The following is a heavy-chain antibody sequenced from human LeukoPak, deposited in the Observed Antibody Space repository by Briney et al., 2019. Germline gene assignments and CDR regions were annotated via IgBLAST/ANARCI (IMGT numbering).Heavy chain of an antibody. CDR2: INHNGEMI. J-gene: IGHJ4*02. CDR1: GFTFSDYV. CDR3: VRHNDWAFHS. V-gene: IGHV3-48*02. D-gene: IGHD3-9*01. Sequence: GGSLRLSCAASGFTFSDYVMRWVRQAPGKGREWVSYINHNGEMIYYADSVKGRFTISRDTAKKTLYLQMNSLRDDDTALYYCVRHNDWAFHSWGQGNLVTVSS.